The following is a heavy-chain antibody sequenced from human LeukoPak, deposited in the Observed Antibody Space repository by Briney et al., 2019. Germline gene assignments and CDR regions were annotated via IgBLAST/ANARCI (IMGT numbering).Heavy chain of an antibody. J-gene: IGHJ6*03. CDR2: IIPSGST. CDR1: GGSFSGYH. V-gene: IGHV4-34*01. Sequence: PSETLSLTCAVYGGSFSGYHWTWIRQSPGKGLEWIGDIIPSGSTYYNPSLKSPLTLSVDTSKNQFSLKLRSVTAADTAVYYCARGRHDITMIVVVMTSVSYYLDVWGKGTTVSV. CDR3: ARGRHDITMIVVVMTSVSYYLDV. D-gene: IGHD3-22*01.